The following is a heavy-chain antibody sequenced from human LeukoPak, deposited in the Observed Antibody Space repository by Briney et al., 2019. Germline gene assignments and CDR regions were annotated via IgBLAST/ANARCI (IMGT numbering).Heavy chain of an antibody. CDR3: ANPPGVRARYFDY. V-gene: IGHV3-23*01. D-gene: IGHD3-10*01. Sequence: GGSLRLSCAASGFTFSAYSMTWVRQAPGKGPEWVSTISGSGENIYFADSMKGRFTISRDNSKNSLYLQMNSLRAEDTAVYYCANPPGVRARYFDYWGQGTLVTVSS. CDR1: GFTFSAYS. CDR2: ISGSGENI. J-gene: IGHJ4*02.